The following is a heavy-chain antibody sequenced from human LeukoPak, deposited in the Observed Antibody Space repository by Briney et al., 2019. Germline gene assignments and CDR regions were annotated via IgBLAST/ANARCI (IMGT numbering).Heavy chain of an antibody. CDR1: GFTFSSYA. V-gene: IGHV3-30-3*01. CDR2: ISYDGSNK. CDR3: ATTGGENSSPFDY. J-gene: IGHJ4*02. Sequence: GGSLRLSCAASGFTFSSYAMHWVRQAPGKGLEWVAVISYDGSNKCYADSVKGRFTISRGNSKNTLYLQMNSLRAEDTAVYYCATTGGENSSPFDYWGQGTLVTVSS. D-gene: IGHD6-13*01.